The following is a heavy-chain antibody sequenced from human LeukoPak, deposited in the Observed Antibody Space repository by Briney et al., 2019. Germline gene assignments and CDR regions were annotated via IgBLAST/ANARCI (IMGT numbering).Heavy chain of an antibody. J-gene: IGHJ3*02. CDR3: ARDTADDAFDI. Sequence: GGSLRLSCAAFGFTFSSYWMHWVGQAPGKGLVWVSRINSDGSTTSYADSVKGRFTISRDNAKNTLYLQMNSLRAEDTAVYYCARDTADDAFDIWGQGTMVTVSS. CDR1: GFTFSSYW. CDR2: INSDGSTT. V-gene: IGHV3-74*01.